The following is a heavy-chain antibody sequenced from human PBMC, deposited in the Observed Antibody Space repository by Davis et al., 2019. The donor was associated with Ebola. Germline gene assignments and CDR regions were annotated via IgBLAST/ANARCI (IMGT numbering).Heavy chain of an antibody. CDR2: IIPIFGTA. CDR1: GGTFSSYA. V-gene: IGHV1-69*06. D-gene: IGHD1-26*01. J-gene: IGHJ4*02. Sequence: SVKVSCKASGGTFSSYAISWVRQAPGQGLEWMGGIIPIFGTANYAQKFQGRVTITADKSTSTAYMELRSLRSDDTAVYYCARDSLVGATAYWGQGTLVTVSS. CDR3: ARDSLVGATAY.